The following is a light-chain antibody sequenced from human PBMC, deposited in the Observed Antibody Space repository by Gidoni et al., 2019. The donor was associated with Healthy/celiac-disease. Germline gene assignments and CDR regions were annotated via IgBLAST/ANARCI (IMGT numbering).Light chain of an antibody. CDR2: DAS. J-gene: IGKJ3*01. CDR3: QQRTTWPST. V-gene: IGKV3-11*01. CDR1: QSVSSY. Sequence: ETVLTQSPATLSLSPGERATLSCRASQSVSSYLAWYQQKPGQTPRLLIYDASNRATGIPARFSGSGSGTAFTLTISSLEPEDFAVYYCQQRTTWPSTFGPGTKVDIK.